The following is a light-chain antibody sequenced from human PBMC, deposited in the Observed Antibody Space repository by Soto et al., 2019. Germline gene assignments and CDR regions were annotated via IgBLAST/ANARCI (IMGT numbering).Light chain of an antibody. CDR2: DVS. CDR3: SSYTSSSTFYV. CDR1: SSDVGGYNY. V-gene: IGLV2-14*01. J-gene: IGLJ1*01. Sequence: SALTQPASVSGSPGQSITISCTGTSSDVGGYNYVSWYQQHPGKAPKLMIYDVSNRPSGVSNRFSGSKSGNTAALTISGLQAEDEADYYCSSYTSSSTFYVFGPGTKLTVL.